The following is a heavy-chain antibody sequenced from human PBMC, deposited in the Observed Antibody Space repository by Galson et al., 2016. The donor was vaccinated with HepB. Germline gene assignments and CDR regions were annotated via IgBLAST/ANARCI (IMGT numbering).Heavy chain of an antibody. Sequence: SVKVSCKASGYTFTTYSISWVRQAPGQGLEWMGWISTYNGNTNYAQKLQGRVTMTTDTSTSTAYMELRSLTSDDTAVYYCARTYYYDTSGYYRVFDIWGQGTTVTVSS. CDR1: GYTFTTYS. V-gene: IGHV1-18*01. J-gene: IGHJ3*02. D-gene: IGHD3-22*01. CDR3: ARTYYYDTSGYYRVFDI. CDR2: ISTYNGNT.